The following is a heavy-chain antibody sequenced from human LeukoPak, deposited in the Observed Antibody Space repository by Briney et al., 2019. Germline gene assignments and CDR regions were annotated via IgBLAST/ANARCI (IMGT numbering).Heavy chain of an antibody. Sequence: SETLSLTCAVYGGSFSGYYWSWIRQPPGKGLEWIGEISHSGSTNYNPSLKSRVTISVDTSKNQFSLKLGSVTAADTAVYYCARKRGYSYGYSYWGQGTLVTVSS. CDR3: ARKRGYSYGYSY. CDR1: GGSFSGYY. J-gene: IGHJ4*02. CDR2: ISHSGST. D-gene: IGHD5-18*01. V-gene: IGHV4-34*01.